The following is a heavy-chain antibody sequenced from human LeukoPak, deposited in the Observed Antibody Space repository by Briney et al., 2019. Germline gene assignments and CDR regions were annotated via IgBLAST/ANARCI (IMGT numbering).Heavy chain of an antibody. Sequence: GGSLRLSCAASGFTVGNNYLSWVRQAPGKGLECVSIIYSGGTTYYADSVKGRFTISIDNSKNTVYLQINSVRADDTAVYYCARVPKGMGERGYRLDYWGQGTLVTVSS. CDR3: ARVPKGMGERGYRLDY. J-gene: IGHJ4*02. V-gene: IGHV3-53*05. D-gene: IGHD5-18*01. CDR2: IYSGGTT. CDR1: GFTVGNNY.